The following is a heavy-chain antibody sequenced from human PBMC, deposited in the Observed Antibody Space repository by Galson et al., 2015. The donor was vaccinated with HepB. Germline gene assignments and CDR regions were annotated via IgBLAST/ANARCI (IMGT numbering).Heavy chain of an antibody. CDR2: FDPEDGET. J-gene: IGHJ6*02. D-gene: IGHD6-13*01. CDR3: ATGPSGAAAGKIYYYYYGMDV. Sequence: SVKVSCKVSGSTLTELSMHWVRQAPGKGLEWMGGFDPEDGETIYAQKFQGRVTMTEDTSTDTAYMELSSLRSEDTAVYYCATGPSGAAAGKIYYYYYGMDVWGQGTTVTVSS. CDR1: GSTLTELS. V-gene: IGHV1-24*01.